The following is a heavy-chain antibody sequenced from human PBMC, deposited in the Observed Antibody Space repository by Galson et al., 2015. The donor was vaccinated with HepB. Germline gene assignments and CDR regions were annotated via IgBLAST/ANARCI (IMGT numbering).Heavy chain of an antibody. CDR1: GYTFTGYG. V-gene: IGHV1-2*02. J-gene: IGHJ5*02. CDR3: ARDDSSGYYYFDP. D-gene: IGHD3-22*01. Sequence: SLRLSCKASGYTFTGYGMHWVRQAPGQGLEWMGWINPNSGGTNYAQKFQGRVTMTSDTSISTAYMELSRLRSDDTAGYYCARDDSSGYYYFDPWGQGTLVTVSS. CDR2: INPNSGGT.